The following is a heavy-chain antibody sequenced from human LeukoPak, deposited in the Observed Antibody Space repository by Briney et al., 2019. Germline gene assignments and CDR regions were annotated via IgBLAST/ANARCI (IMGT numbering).Heavy chain of an antibody. CDR1: GYTFTGYY. D-gene: IGHD3-22*01. CDR3: ARKGYYDSSGYLDY. J-gene: IGHJ4*02. CDR2: INPNSGGT. Sequence: GATVKVSCKASGYTFTGYYMHWVRQAPGQGLEWMGWINPNSGGTNYAQKFQGRVTMTRETSISTAYMELSRLRSDDTAVYYCARKGYYDSSGYLDYWGQGTLVTVSS. V-gene: IGHV1-2*02.